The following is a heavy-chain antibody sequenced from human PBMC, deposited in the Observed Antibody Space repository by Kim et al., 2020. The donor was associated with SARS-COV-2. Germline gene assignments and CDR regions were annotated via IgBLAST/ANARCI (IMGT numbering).Heavy chain of an antibody. CDR3: AREGWLVGFDY. CDR2: N. D-gene: IGHD6-19*01. J-gene: IGHJ4*02. Sequence: NDYALSVKSRVTINPETSKNHFSLQLNSVTPEDTAVYYCAREGWLVGFDYWGQGTLVTVSS. V-gene: IGHV6-1*01.